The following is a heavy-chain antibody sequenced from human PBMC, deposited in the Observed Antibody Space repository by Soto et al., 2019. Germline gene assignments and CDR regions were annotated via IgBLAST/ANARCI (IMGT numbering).Heavy chain of an antibody. CDR2: ISYDGSNK. Sequence: GGSMRLSCAASGFTFSSYGRHWVRQAPGKGLEWVAVISYDGSNKYYADSVKGRFTISRDNSKNTLYLQMNSLRAEDTAVYYCAKDLTMIVVAPVFWGQGTLVTVSS. V-gene: IGHV3-30*18. CDR1: GFTFSSYG. J-gene: IGHJ4*02. D-gene: IGHD3-22*01. CDR3: AKDLTMIVVAPVF.